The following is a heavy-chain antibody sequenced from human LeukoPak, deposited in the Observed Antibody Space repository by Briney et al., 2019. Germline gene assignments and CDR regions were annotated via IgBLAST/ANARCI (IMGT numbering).Heavy chain of an antibody. D-gene: IGHD3-10*01. CDR2: IYSGDST. V-gene: IGHV3-53*01. Sequence: GGSLRLSCAASGFTVSGDSMSWVRQAPGKGLEWVSLIYSGDSTYYADSVKGRFTTSRDNSKNTLYLQMNSLRAEDTAMYYCATVSGGDYFDYWGQGTLATVSS. CDR3: ATVSGGDYFDY. CDR1: GFTVSGDS. J-gene: IGHJ4*02.